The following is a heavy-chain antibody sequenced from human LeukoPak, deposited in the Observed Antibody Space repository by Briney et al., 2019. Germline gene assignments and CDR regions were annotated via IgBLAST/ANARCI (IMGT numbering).Heavy chain of an antibody. CDR2: IYYSGST. CDR3: ASTQTAPGTMEY. Sequence: SETLSLTCTGSGGSISSYYWSWIRQPPGKGLEWIGYIYYSGSTNYNPSLKSRVTISVDTSKNQFSLKLSSVTAADTAVYYCASTQTAPGTMEYWGQGNLLRVSS. D-gene: IGHD1-7*01. V-gene: IGHV4-59*08. CDR1: GGSISSYY. J-gene: IGHJ1*01.